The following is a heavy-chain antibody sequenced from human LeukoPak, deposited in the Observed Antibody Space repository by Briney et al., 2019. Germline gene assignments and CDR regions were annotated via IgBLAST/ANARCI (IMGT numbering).Heavy chain of an antibody. CDR2: IYYSGST. CDR1: GGSIGSYY. Sequence: IPSETLSLTCTVSGGSIGSYYWSWIRQPPGKGLEWIGYIYYSGSTNYNPSLKSRVTISVDTSKNQFSLKLSSVTAADTAVYYCARTTMVRGTYYMDVWGKGTTVTISS. CDR3: ARTTMVRGTYYMDV. J-gene: IGHJ6*03. V-gene: IGHV4-59*01. D-gene: IGHD3-10*01.